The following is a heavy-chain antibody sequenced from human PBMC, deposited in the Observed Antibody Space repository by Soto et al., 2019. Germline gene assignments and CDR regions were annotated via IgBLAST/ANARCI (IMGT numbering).Heavy chain of an antibody. CDR3: ARRVVVPAAMQRGYYYMDV. CDR2: ISYDGSNK. D-gene: IGHD2-2*01. J-gene: IGHJ6*03. CDR1: GFTFSSYG. Sequence: PGGSLRLSCAASGFTFSSYGMHWVRQAPGKGLEWVAVISYDGSNKYYADSVKGRFTISRDNSKNTLYLQMNSLRAEDTAVYYCARRVVVPAAMQRGYYYMDVWGKGTTVTVSS. V-gene: IGHV3-30*03.